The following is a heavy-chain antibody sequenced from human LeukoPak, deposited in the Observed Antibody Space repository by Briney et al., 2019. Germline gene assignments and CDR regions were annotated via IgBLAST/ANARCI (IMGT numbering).Heavy chain of an antibody. CDR3: ASSPYYYDSSGYYYGYYFDY. D-gene: IGHD3-22*01. V-gene: IGHV4-61*02. CDR2: IYTSGST. Sequence: SQTLSLTCTVSGGSISSGSYYWSWIRQTAGKGLEWIGRIYTSGSTNYNPSLKSRVTISVDTSKNQFSLKLSSVTAADTAVYYCASSPYYYDSSGYYYGYYFDYWGQGTLVTVSS. CDR1: GGSISSGSYY. J-gene: IGHJ4*02.